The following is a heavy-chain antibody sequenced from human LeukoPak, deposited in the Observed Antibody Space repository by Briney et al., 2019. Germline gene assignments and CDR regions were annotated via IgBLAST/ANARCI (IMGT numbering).Heavy chain of an antibody. CDR2: IIPIFGTA. CDR1: GGTFSSYA. CDR3: ATRYNWNSYFDY. J-gene: IGHJ4*02. V-gene: IGHV1-69*05. Sequence: ASVKVSCKASGGTFSSYAISWVRQAPGQGLEWMGGIIPIFGTANYAQKFQGRVTITTDESTSTAYMELSSLRSEDTAVYYCATRYNWNSYFDYWGQGTLVTVSS. D-gene: IGHD1-7*01.